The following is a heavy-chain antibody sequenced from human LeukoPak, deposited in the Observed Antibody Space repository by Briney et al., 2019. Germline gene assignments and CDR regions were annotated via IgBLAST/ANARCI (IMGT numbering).Heavy chain of an antibody. CDR1: GFTFSSYG. V-gene: IGHV3-33*01. Sequence: GRCLRPSCAAAGFTFSSYGMHWVRQAPGKWLEWEAVIWEDGSNKYYADSVKGRFTISRDNSKHTLHLQMNSLRAEDTAVYYCASESVSLRRDLYYYYGMDVWGQGTTVTVSS. CDR3: ASESVSLRRDLYYYYGMDV. D-gene: IGHD2-8*01. CDR2: IWEDGSNK. J-gene: IGHJ6*02.